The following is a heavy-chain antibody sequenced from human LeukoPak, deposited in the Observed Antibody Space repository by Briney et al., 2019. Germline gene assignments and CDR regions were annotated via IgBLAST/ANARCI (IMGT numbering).Heavy chain of an antibody. CDR1: GYTFTSYY. CDR3: ARENLKGGAFDI. CDR2: INPSGGST. V-gene: IGHV1-46*01. J-gene: IGHJ3*02. Sequence: GASVKVSCKASGYTFTSYYMHWVQQAPGQGLEWMGIINPSGGSTSYAQKFQGRVTMTRDTSTSTVYMELSSLRSEDTAVYYCARENLKGGAFDIWGQGTMVTVSS.